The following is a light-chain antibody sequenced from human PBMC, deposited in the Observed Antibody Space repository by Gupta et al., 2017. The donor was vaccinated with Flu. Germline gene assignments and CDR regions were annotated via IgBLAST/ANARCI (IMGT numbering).Light chain of an antibody. CDR2: AAS. V-gene: IGKV1-9*01. J-gene: IGKJ2*01. Sequence: YPQKPGKAPKLLISAASNLQSGVPSRFSGSRSGRHFTLTLRSLQPEDFATHFCQQVSSYPYTFGQGTTLEL. CDR3: QQVSSYPYT.